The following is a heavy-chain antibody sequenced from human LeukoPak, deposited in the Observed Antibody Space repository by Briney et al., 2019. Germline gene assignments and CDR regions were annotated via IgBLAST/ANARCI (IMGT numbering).Heavy chain of an antibody. CDR2: INPNSGGT. J-gene: IGHJ4*02. Sequence: ASVKVSCKASGYTFTGYYMHWVRQAPGQGLEWMGWINPNSGGTNYAQKFQGRVTMTRDTSISTAYMELSRLRSDDTAVYYCARVGSYCSGGSCYSHFDYWGQGTLVTVSS. D-gene: IGHD2-15*01. CDR3: ARVGSYCSGGSCYSHFDY. V-gene: IGHV1-2*02. CDR1: GYTFTGYY.